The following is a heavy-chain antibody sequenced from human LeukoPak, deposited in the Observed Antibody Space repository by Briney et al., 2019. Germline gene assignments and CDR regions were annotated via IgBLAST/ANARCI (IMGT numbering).Heavy chain of an antibody. J-gene: IGHJ4*02. V-gene: IGHV1-18*01. CDR2: ISAYNGNT. CDR1: GYTFTSYG. CDR3: ARTSRWQLNFDY. Sequence: ASVRVSCKASGYTFTSYGISWVRQAPGQGLEWMGWISAYNGNTNYSQKLQGRVTMTTDTSTSTAYIELRRLRSDDTAVYYCARTSRWQLNFDYWGQGTLVTVSS. D-gene: IGHD2-15*01.